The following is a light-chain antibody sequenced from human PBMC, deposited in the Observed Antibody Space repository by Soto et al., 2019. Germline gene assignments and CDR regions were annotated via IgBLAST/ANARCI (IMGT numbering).Light chain of an antibody. V-gene: IGLV3-21*04. CDR1: NIGSKS. CDR2: YDS. CDR3: QVWDSTTGV. Sequence: SYELTQPPSVSVAPGETAMITCGGNNIGSKSVHWYQQKPGQAPVLVIYYDSDRPSGIPERFSGSNSGNTATLTISRVEAGDEADYYCQVWDSTTGVFGGGTQLTVL. J-gene: IGLJ7*01.